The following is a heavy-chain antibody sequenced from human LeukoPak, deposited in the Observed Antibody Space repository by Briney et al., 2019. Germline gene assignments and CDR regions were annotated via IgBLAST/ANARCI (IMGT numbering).Heavy chain of an antibody. D-gene: IGHD3-22*01. Sequence: NPSETLSLTCAVYGGSFSGYYWSWIRQPPGKGLEWIGEINHSGSTNYNPSLKSRVTISVDTSKNQCSLKLSSVTAADTAVYYCARDGHYDSTDAFDIWGQGTMVTVSS. CDR2: INHSGST. J-gene: IGHJ3*02. CDR3: ARDGHYDSTDAFDI. V-gene: IGHV4-34*01. CDR1: GGSFSGYY.